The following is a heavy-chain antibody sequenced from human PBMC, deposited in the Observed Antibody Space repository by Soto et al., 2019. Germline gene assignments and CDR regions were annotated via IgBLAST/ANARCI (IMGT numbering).Heavy chain of an antibody. J-gene: IGHJ6*02. V-gene: IGHV4-4*02. Sequence: SETLSLTCAVSGGSISSSNWWSWVRQPPGKGLEWIGEIYHSGSTNYNPSLKSRVTISVDKSKNQFSLKLSSVTAADTAVYYCARDALLWFGELTDYYYYDMDVWGQGTTVTVSS. CDR2: IYHSGST. CDR1: GGSISSSNW. CDR3: ARDALLWFGELTDYYYYDMDV. D-gene: IGHD3-10*01.